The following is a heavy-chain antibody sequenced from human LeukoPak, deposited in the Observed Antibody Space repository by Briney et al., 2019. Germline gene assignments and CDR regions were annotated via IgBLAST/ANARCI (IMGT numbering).Heavy chain of an antibody. CDR2: IKQDGSDK. D-gene: IGHD3-22*01. CDR1: GFTFNNYW. CDR3: ARDSIPGYDSSGYMGAFDL. J-gene: IGHJ3*01. V-gene: IGHV3-7*05. Sequence: PGGSLRLSCAASGFTFNNYWMTWVRPAPGKGLEWVANIKQDGSDKYYVDSVKGRFIISRDTAKNSLYLQMNSLRAEDTAVYYCARDSIPGYDSSGYMGAFDLWGQGTMVTVSS.